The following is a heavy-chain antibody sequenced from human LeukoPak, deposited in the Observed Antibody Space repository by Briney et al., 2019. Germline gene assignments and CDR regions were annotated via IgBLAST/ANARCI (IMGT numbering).Heavy chain of an antibody. CDR2: ITYDGYYK. J-gene: IGHJ4*02. CDR3: ARDLSPVVRASPMGY. V-gene: IGHV3-30*03. Sequence: GTSLRLSCAASGFTFTSYGMHWVRQAPGKGLEWVALITYDGYYKYYSDSVKGRFTISSDTSKNTLYLQMNSLRAEDTAVYYCARDLSPVVRASPMGYWGQGTLVTVSS. CDR1: GFTFTSYG. D-gene: IGHD3-10*01.